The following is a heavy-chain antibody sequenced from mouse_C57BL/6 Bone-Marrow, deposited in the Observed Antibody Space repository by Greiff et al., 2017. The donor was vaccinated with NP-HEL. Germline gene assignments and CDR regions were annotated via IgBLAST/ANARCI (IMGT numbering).Heavy chain of an antibody. CDR2: IRSKSNNYAT. V-gene: IGHV10-1*01. Sequence: VQLKESGGGLVQPKGSLKLSCAASGFSFNTYAMNWVRQAPGKGLEWVARIRSKSNNYATYYADSVKDRFTISRDDSESMLYLQMNNLKTEDTAMYYCGRHDYAMDYWGQGTSVTVSS. CDR1: GFSFNTYA. CDR3: GRHDYAMDY. J-gene: IGHJ4*01.